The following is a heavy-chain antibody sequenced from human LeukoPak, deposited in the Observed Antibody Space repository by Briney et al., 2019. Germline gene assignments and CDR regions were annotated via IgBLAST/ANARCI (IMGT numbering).Heavy chain of an antibody. CDR1: GFTFSSCW. V-gene: IGHV3-64D*06. Sequence: PGGSLRLSCAASGFTFSSCWMHWVRQAPGKGLEYVSSIGPNGASTLYADSVKGRFTISRDNSKNALYLQLTSLRLEDTALYYCVKDLTGTWSFDYWGQGTLVTVSS. J-gene: IGHJ4*02. D-gene: IGHD3-9*01. CDR3: VKDLTGTWSFDY. CDR2: IGPNGAST.